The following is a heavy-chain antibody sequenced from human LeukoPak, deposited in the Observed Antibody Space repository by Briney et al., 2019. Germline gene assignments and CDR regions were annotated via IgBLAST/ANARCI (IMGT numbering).Heavy chain of an antibody. D-gene: IGHD6-19*01. CDR3: ARDSVAGSQDAFDI. CDR2: ISCSGKTI. J-gene: IGHJ3*02. Sequence: GGSLRLSCAASGFTFSNYEMNWVRQAPGKGLEWVSVISCSGKTIHYAVSVKGRFTISRDNAKKSLYLQMNSLRAEDTAVYYCARDSVAGSQDAFDIWGQGTMVTVSS. CDR1: GFTFSNYE. V-gene: IGHV3-48*03.